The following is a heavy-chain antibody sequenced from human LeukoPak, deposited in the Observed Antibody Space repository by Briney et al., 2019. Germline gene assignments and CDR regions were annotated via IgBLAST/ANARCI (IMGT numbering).Heavy chain of an antibody. CDR2: MYHSGST. CDR3: ARGSGSGWYHY. CDR1: GYSISSGYY. D-gene: IGHD6-19*01. Sequence: PSETLSLTCGVSGYSISSGYYWGWIRQPPGKGLEWIGSMYHSGSTYYNPSLKSRVTISIDTSKNQFSLKLSSVTAADTAVYYCARGSGSGWYHYWGQGTLVTVSS. J-gene: IGHJ4*02. V-gene: IGHV4-38-2*01.